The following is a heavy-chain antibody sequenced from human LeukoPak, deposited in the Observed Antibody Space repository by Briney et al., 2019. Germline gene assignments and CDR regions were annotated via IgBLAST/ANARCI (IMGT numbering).Heavy chain of an antibody. CDR3: AKNMDRITMVRGVTTSPNWSDP. J-gene: IGHJ5*02. Sequence: GGSLRLSCAASGFTFSSYAMSWVRQAPGKGLEWVSAVSGSGISTFYANSVKGRFTISRDNFKNTLYLQMNSLRAEDTAIYYCAKNMDRITMVRGVTTSPNWSDPWGQGTLVTVSS. CDR1: GFTFSSYA. D-gene: IGHD3-10*01. V-gene: IGHV3-23*01. CDR2: VSGSGIST.